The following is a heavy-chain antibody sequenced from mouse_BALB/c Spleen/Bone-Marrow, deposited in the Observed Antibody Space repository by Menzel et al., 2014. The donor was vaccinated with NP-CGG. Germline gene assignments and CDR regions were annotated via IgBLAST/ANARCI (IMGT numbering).Heavy chain of an antibody. V-gene: IGHV2-9*02. D-gene: IGHD1-1*01. CDR1: GFSLTSYG. Sequence: VKVVESGPGLVAPSQSLSITCTVSGFSLTSYGVHWVRQPPGKGLEWLGVIWAGGSTNYNSALMSRLSISKDNSKRQVFLKMNSLQTDDTAMYYCARDYYGSLYAMDYRGQGTSVTVSS. CDR3: ARDYYGSLYAMDY. CDR2: IWAGGST. J-gene: IGHJ4*01.